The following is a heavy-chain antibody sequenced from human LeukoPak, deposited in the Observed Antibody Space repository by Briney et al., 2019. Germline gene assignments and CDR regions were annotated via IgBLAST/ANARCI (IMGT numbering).Heavy chain of an antibody. J-gene: IGHJ4*02. CDR1: GFTFSSYS. V-gene: IGHV3-21*01. CDR3: ARGPRGHVFNWDQNLESY. D-gene: IGHD3-3*01. CDR2: ISSSSSYI. Sequence: KTGGSLRLSCAASGFTFSSYSMNWVRQAPGKGLEWVSSISSSSSYIYYADSVKGRFTISRDNAKNSLYLQMNSLRAEDTAVYYCARGPRGHVFNWDQNLESYWGQGTLVTVSS.